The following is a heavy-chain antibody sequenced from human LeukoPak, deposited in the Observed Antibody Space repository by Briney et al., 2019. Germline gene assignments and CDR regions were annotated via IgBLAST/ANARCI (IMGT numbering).Heavy chain of an antibody. Sequence: GESLKISCKGSGYGFSSYWIGWVRQMPGKGLEWMGIIYPGDSDTRYSPSFQGQVTISADKSISTAYLQWTTLKASDTAVYYCARRSVPAVGKPHDAFDIWGQGTLVTVSS. D-gene: IGHD2-2*01. CDR2: IYPGDSDT. V-gene: IGHV5-51*01. CDR1: GYGFSSYW. J-gene: IGHJ3*02. CDR3: ARRSVPAVGKPHDAFDI.